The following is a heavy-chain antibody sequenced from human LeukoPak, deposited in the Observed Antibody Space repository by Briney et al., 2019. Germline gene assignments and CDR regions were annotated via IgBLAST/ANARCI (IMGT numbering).Heavy chain of an antibody. V-gene: IGHV3-23*01. J-gene: IGHJ3*02. Sequence: GGSLRLSCAASGFTFSSYAMSWVRQAPGKGLEWVSAISGSGGSTYYADSVKGRFTISRDNSKITLYLQMNSLRAEDTAVYYCAKDSWEYDAFDIWGQGTMVTVSS. CDR1: GFTFSSYA. CDR3: AKDSWEYDAFDI. CDR2: ISGSGGST. D-gene: IGHD6-13*01.